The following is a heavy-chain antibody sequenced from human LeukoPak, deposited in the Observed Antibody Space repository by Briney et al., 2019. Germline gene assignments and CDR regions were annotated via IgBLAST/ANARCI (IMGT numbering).Heavy chain of an antibody. D-gene: IGHD3-16*01. CDR3: ARGDGGLEPFDY. V-gene: IGHV1-18*04. CDR2: ISAYNGNT. Sequence: ASVKVSCKASGYTFTGYYMHWVRQAPGQGLEWMGWISAYNGNTNYAQKLQGRVTMTTDTSTSTAYMELRSLRSDDTAVYYCARGDGGLEPFDYWGQGTLVTVSS. CDR1: GYTFTGYY. J-gene: IGHJ4*02.